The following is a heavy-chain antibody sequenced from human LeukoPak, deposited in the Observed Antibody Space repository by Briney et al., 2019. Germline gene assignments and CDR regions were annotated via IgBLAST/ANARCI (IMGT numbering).Heavy chain of an antibody. Sequence: ASVNVSCKASGYTFTSYEIYWVRQATGQGLDWMGWMHPTSGNTVYAQKLQGRVTMTRNTSISTAYMELSTLRSEDTDVYYCARGVFWTSRAGMDVWGQGTTVTVSS. V-gene: IGHV1-8*01. D-gene: IGHD3/OR15-3a*01. J-gene: IGHJ6*02. CDR3: ARGVFWTSRAGMDV. CDR2: MHPTSGNT. CDR1: GYTFTSYE.